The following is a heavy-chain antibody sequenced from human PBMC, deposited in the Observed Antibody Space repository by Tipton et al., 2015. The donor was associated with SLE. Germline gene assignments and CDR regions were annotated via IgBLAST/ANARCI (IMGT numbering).Heavy chain of an antibody. Sequence: SLRLSCAASGFTFSRFWMHWVRQGPGKGLVWVSRIDDDGSSTNYADSVKGRFTISRDNSKNSLYLQMNGLRAEDTAVYYCARSPVDYWNGYSAWGQGTLVAVSS. V-gene: IGHV3-74*01. CDR3: ARSPVDYWNGYSA. CDR2: IDDDGSST. J-gene: IGHJ4*02. CDR1: GFTFSRFW. D-gene: IGHD3-3*01.